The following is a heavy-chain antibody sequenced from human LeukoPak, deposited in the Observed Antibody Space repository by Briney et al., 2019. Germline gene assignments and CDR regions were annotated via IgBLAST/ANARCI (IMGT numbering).Heavy chain of an antibody. CDR3: ARGPYDFWSGYYPHPGYFDY. CDR1: GYTFTSYY. CDR2: INPSGGGT. J-gene: IGHJ4*02. Sequence: ASVKVSCKASGYTFTSYYMHWVRQAPGQGLEWMGIINPSGGGTSYAQKFQGRVTMTRDTSTSTVYMELSSLRSEDTAVYYCARGPYDFWSGYYPHPGYFDYWGQGTLVTVSS. D-gene: IGHD3-3*01. V-gene: IGHV1-46*01.